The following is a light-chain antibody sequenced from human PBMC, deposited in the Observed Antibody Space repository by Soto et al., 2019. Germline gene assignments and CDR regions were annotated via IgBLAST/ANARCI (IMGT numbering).Light chain of an antibody. Sequence: EIVLTQSPGTLSLSPGERATLSCRASQSVSSSYLAWYQQKPGQAPRLLIYGASSRATGTTDRFSGSGSGTGFTLTISRLEAEDFAEYYCQQYGSSPYTVGQGTKMEIK. CDR3: QQYGSSPYT. CDR1: QSVSSSY. V-gene: IGKV3-20*01. CDR2: GAS. J-gene: IGKJ2*01.